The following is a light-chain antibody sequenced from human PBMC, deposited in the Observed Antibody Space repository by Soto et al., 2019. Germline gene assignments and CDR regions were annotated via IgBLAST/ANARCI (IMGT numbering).Light chain of an antibody. V-gene: IGKV3-20*01. CDR2: GAS. Sequence: EIALTQSPGTLSLSPGERATLSCRASQSVSSSYLAWYQQKPGQAPRLLIYGASSRATGIPDRFSGSGSGSDFTLTIRRLEPEDFAVYYWQQYGSSPYTFGQGTKLEIK. J-gene: IGKJ2*01. CDR1: QSVSSSY. CDR3: QQYGSSPYT.